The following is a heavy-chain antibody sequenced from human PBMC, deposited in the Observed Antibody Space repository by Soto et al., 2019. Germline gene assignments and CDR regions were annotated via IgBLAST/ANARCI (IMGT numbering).Heavy chain of an antibody. CDR2: INHSGST. CDR3: ASAMVRGVITTYYYYYGMDV. V-gene: IGHV4-34*01. CDR1: GGSFSGYY. Sequence: SETLSLTCAVYGGSFSGYYWSWIRQPPGKGLEWIGEINHSGSTNYNPSLKSRVTISVDTSKNQFSLKLSSVTAADTAVYYCASAMVRGVITTYYYYYGMDVWGQGTTVTVSS. J-gene: IGHJ6*02. D-gene: IGHD3-10*01.